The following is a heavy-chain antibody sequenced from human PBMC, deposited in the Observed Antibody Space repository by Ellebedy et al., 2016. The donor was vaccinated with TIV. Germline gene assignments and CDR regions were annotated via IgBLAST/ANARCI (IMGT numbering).Heavy chain of an antibody. Sequence: PGGSLRLSCSASGFTFSVYDMHWVRQAPGKGLEWVAVISNDGRRTHYSDSAKGRFTVSRDNSWNMVYLQMNSPRPEDTAVYYCPYSSGWYKFDDWGQGTLVTVSA. J-gene: IGHJ4*02. CDR1: GFTFSVYD. CDR2: ISNDGRRT. V-gene: IGHV3-30*04. D-gene: IGHD6-19*01. CDR3: PYSSGWYKFDD.